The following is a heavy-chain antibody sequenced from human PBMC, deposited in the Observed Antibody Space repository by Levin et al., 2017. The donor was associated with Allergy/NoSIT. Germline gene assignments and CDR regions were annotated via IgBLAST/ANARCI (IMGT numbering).Heavy chain of an antibody. V-gene: IGHV4-39*01. CDR3: ARLMGSSWFGGPTLGSHFDY. D-gene: IGHD6-13*01. CDR2: IYYSGST. Sequence: SPTLSLPCTVSCGSIRSSSYYWGWIRQPPGKGLEWIGSIYYSGSTYYNPSLKSLVTISVDTSKNQFSLKLSSVTAADTAVYYCARLMGSSWFGGPTLGSHFDYWGQGTLVTVSS. CDR1: CGSIRSSSYY. J-gene: IGHJ4*02.